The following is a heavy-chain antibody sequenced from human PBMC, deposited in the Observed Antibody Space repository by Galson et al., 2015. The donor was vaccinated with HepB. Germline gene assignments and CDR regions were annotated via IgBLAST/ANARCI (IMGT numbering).Heavy chain of an antibody. CDR2: IYHSGTA. Sequence: LTCAVSGGSISSGNWWCWVRQPPGKGLEWIGEIYHSGTANYNPSLESRGTMSLDKSKNQISLKVTSVTAADTAVYYCARHVGVPGTRGFDYWGQGTQVTVSS. CDR3: ARHVGVPGTRGFDY. J-gene: IGHJ4*02. D-gene: IGHD2-2*01. V-gene: IGHV4-4*02. CDR1: GGSISSGNW.